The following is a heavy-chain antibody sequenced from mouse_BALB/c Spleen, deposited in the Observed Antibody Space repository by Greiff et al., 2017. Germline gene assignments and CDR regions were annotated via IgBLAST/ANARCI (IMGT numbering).Heavy chain of an antibody. D-gene: IGHD2-1*01. V-gene: IGHV5-6-5*01. Sequence: EVKVEESGGGLVKPGGSLKLSCAASGFTFSSYAMSWVRQTPEKRLEWVASISSGGSTYYPDSVKGRFTISRDNARNILYLQMSSLRSEDTAMYYCAREGGNYLYCAMDYWGQGTSVTVSS. J-gene: IGHJ4*01. CDR3: AREGGNYLYCAMDY. CDR1: GFTFSSYA. CDR2: ISSGGST.